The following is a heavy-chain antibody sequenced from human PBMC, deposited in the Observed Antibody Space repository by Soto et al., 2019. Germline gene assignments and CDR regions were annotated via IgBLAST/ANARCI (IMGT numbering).Heavy chain of an antibody. D-gene: IGHD6-13*01. J-gene: IGHJ4*02. CDR2: TYYRSKWYN. CDR3: ARGDTAVGTRAFDY. CDR1: GDSVSRYRGA. Sequence: SQALSLTSVISGDSVSRYRGAWNWIRQSPSRGLEWLGRTYYRSKWYNDYAVSVKSRITINPDTSKNQFSLQLNSVTPEDTAVYYCARGDTAVGTRAFDYWGQGTLVTVSS. V-gene: IGHV6-1*01.